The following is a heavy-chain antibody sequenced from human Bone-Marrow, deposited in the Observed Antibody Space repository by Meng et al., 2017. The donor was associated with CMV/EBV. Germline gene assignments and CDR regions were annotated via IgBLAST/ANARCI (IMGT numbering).Heavy chain of an antibody. D-gene: IGHD6-19*01. CDR3: ARVGNIAVAGSNYYYYGMDV. CDR1: GFTFSSYE. Sequence: GGSLRLSCAASGFTFSSYEMNWVRQAPGKGLKWVSYISSSGSTIYYADSVKGRFTISRDNAKNSLYLQMNSLRAEDTAVYYCARVGNIAVAGSNYYYYGMDVWGQGTTVTVSS. J-gene: IGHJ6*02. CDR2: ISSSGSTI. V-gene: IGHV3-48*03.